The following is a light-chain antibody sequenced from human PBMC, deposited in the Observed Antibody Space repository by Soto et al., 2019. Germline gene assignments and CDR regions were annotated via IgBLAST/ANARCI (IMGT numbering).Light chain of an antibody. J-gene: IGLJ1*01. CDR1: SSNIGSNY. Sequence: QSVLTQPPSASGTPGQRVTISCSGSSSNIGSNYVYWYQQLPGTAPKLLIYSNNQRPSGVPDRFSGSKSGTSASLAISGLRSEDEADYYCAAWDDSLSGQIFGTGTKV. CDR3: AAWDDSLSGQI. CDR2: SNN. V-gene: IGLV1-47*02.